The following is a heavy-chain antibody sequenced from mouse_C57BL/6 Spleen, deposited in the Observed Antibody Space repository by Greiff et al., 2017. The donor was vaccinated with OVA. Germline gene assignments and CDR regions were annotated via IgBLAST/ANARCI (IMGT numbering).Heavy chain of an antibody. CDR3: ARNNYYGSPYYAMDY. D-gene: IGHD1-1*01. Sequence: EVQLVESGGGLVKPGGSLKLSCAASGFTFSDYGMHWVRQAPEKGLEWVAYISSGSSTIYYADTVKGRFTISRDNAKNTLFLQMTSLRSEDTAMYYCARNNYYGSPYYAMDYWGQGTSVTVSS. J-gene: IGHJ4*01. CDR1: GFTFSDYG. CDR2: ISSGSSTI. V-gene: IGHV5-17*01.